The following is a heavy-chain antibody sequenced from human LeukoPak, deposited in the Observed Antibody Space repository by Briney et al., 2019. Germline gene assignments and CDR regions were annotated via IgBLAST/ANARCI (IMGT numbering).Heavy chain of an antibody. CDR3: ARMSLYSSSLDY. CDR1: GGSFSGYY. J-gene: IGHJ4*02. CDR2: INHSGST. Sequence: PSETLSLTCAVYGGSFSGYYWSWIRQPPGKGLEWIGEINHSGSTNYNPSLKSRVTISVDTSKNQFSLKLSSVTAADTAVYYCARMSLYSSSLDYWGQGTLVTVSS. V-gene: IGHV4-34*01. D-gene: IGHD6-13*01.